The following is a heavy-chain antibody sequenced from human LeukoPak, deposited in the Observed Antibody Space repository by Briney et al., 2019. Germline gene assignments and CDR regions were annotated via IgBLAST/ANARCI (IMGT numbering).Heavy chain of an antibody. CDR2: ISTSSSTI. CDR3: ARGSYGDPPDY. Sequence: GGSLRLSCAASGFTFRSYSMNWVRQAPGKGLERVSYISTSSSTIYYADSVKGRFTISRDNAKNSLYLQMNSLRAEDTAVYYCARGSYGDPPDYWGQGTLVTVSS. CDR1: GFTFRSYS. J-gene: IGHJ4*02. V-gene: IGHV3-48*01. D-gene: IGHD4-17*01.